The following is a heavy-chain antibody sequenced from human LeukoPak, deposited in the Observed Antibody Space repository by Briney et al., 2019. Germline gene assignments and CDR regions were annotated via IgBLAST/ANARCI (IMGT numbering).Heavy chain of an antibody. CDR2: IYYTGRT. J-gene: IGHJ5*02. CDR3: AQSLGSSDWMGNWFDR. CDR1: GGSISSSGHS. D-gene: IGHD6-13*01. Sequence: PSETLSLTCTVPGGSISSSGHSWGWIRQPPGKGLEWTGTIYYTGRTYYNPSLESRVTISVDTSKNQFSLRLSSVTAADTAVYYCAQSLGSSDWMGNWFDRWGQGMLVTVSS. V-gene: IGHV4-39*01.